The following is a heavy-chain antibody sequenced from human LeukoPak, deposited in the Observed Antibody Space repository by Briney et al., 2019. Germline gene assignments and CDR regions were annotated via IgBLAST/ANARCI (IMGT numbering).Heavy chain of an antibody. CDR1: GGTLSSYA. D-gene: IGHD6-6*01. Sequence: SVKVSCKASGGTLSSYAISWVRQAPGQGLEWMGGIIPIFGTAHYAQKFQGRVTITTDESTSTAYMELSSLRSEDTAVYYCARASEYSSSSGLLDYWGQGTLVTVSS. J-gene: IGHJ4*02. V-gene: IGHV1-69*05. CDR2: IIPIFGTA. CDR3: ARASEYSSSSGLLDY.